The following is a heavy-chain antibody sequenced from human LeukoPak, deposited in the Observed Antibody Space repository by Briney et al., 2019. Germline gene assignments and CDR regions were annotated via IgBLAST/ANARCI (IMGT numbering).Heavy chain of an antibody. CDR2: ISSTGGTT. CDR3: AKNGDRGAYCTGGTCYPYFYYYMDV. CDR1: GFTFSSYE. V-gene: IGHV3-23*01. Sequence: SGGSLRLSCAASGFTFSSYEMNWVRQAPGKGLEWVSSISSTGGTTYYADSVKGRFTISRDNSKNTLYLQMNILRAEDTAIYYCAKNGDRGAYCTGGTCYPYFYYYMDVWGKGTTVTI. J-gene: IGHJ6*03. D-gene: IGHD2-15*01.